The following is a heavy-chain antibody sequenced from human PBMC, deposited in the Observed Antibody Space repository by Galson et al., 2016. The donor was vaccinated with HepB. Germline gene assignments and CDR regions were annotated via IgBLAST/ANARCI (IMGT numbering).Heavy chain of an antibody. CDR1: GFTFSDYY. CDR2: ISNSAYFT. V-gene: IGHV3-11*05. Sequence: SLRLSCAASGFTFSDYYMSWIRQAPGKGLEWVSYISNSAYFTRYADSVKGRFTISRDNAKNSLYLQMNSLRAEDTAVYYCARGNGRDPRSNGMDVWGQGTTVTVSS. D-gene: IGHD2-15*01. J-gene: IGHJ6*02. CDR3: ARGNGRDPRSNGMDV.